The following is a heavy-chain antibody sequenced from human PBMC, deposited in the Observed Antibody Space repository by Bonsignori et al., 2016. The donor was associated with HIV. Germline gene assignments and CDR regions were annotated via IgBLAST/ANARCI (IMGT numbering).Heavy chain of an antibody. CDR2: IYSGGST. D-gene: IGHD3-3*01. J-gene: IGHJ3*02. Sequence: WIRQPPGKGLEWVSVIYSGGSTYYADSVKARFTISRDNSKNTVYLQMNSLRAEDTAVYYCARDRGFLEWLSPGAFDIWGQGTMVTVSS. CDR3: ARDRGFLEWLSPGAFDI. V-gene: IGHV3-66*01.